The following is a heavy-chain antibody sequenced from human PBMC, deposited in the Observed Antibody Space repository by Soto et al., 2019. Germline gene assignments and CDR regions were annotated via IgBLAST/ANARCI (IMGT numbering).Heavy chain of an antibody. CDR1: GASLSSGSYY. V-gene: IGHV4-61*01. Sequence: SETLSLTCTVSGASLSSGSYYWSWIRQPPGKGLEWIGYFYYTGTTKYNPSLESRVTISADTSKNQLSLNLTSVTAADTAVYYCARISYWVKDYWGQGDMVTV. D-gene: IGHD2-8*02. CDR3: ARISYWVKDY. J-gene: IGHJ4*02. CDR2: FYYTGTT.